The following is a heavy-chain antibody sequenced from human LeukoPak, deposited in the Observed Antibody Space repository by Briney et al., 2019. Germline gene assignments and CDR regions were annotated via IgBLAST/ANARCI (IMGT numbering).Heavy chain of an antibody. D-gene: IGHD6-13*01. V-gene: IGHV1-18*01. CDR3: ARTTGIAAAGTGSADWFDP. CDR1: GYTFTSYG. CDR2: ISAYNGNT. J-gene: IGHJ5*02. Sequence: ASVKVSCKASGYTFTSYGISWVRQAPGQGLEWMGWISAYNGNTNYAQKLQGRVTMTTDTSTSTAYMELRSLRSDDTAVCYCARTTGIAAAGTGSADWFDPWGQGTLVTVSS.